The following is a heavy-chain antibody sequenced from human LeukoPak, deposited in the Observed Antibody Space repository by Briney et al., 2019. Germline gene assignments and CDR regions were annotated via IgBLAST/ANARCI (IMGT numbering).Heavy chain of an antibody. V-gene: IGHV3-48*01. Sequence: GGSLRLSCAASGFTFSSYSMNWVRQAPGKGLEWVSYISSSSSTIYYADSVKGRFTISRDNAKNSLYLQMSSLTAEDTAIFYCAKATGTLTNWGQGILVTVSS. CDR3: AKATGTLTN. J-gene: IGHJ4*02. D-gene: IGHD1-1*01. CDR2: ISSSSSTI. CDR1: GFTFSSYS.